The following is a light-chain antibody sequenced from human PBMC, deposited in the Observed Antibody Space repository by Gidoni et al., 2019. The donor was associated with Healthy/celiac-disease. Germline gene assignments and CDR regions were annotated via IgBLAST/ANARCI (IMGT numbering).Light chain of an antibody. CDR3: AAWDDRLSGPV. V-gene: IGLV1-47*01. Sequence: QSVLTQPPSASGTPGQRVTISCSGSSSNIGSNYVYWYQQLPGTAPKRLIYRNNQRPSGVPDRFSGSKSGTSASLAISGLRSEDEADYYCAAWDDRLSGPVFGGGTKLTVL. J-gene: IGLJ3*02. CDR2: RNN. CDR1: SSNIGSNY.